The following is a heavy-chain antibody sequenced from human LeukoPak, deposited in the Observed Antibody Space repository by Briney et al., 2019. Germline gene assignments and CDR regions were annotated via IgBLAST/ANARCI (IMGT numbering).Heavy chain of an antibody. Sequence: VASVKVSCKASGYTFTSYDINWVRQATGQGLEWMGWMNPNSGNTGYAQKFQGRVTITRNTSISTAYMELSSLRSEDTAVYYCARPTRAGGSYYALLDYYYYYMDVWGKGTAVTVSS. CDR1: GYTFTSYD. CDR2: MNPNSGNT. J-gene: IGHJ6*03. CDR3: ARPTRAGGSYYALLDYYYYYMDV. V-gene: IGHV1-8*03. D-gene: IGHD1-26*01.